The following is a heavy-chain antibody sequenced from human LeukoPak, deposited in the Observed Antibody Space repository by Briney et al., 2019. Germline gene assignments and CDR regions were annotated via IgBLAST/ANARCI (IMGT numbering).Heavy chain of an antibody. CDR3: ARAGVVPAAPI. CDR2: ISWNSGSI. J-gene: IGHJ3*02. D-gene: IGHD2-2*01. CDR1: GFTFDDYA. Sequence: GGSLRLSCAASGFTFDDYAMHWVRQAPGKGLEWVSGISWNSGSIGYADSVKGRFTISRDNAKNSLYLQMNSLRAEDTALYYCARAGVVPAAPIWGQGTMVTVSS. V-gene: IGHV3-9*01.